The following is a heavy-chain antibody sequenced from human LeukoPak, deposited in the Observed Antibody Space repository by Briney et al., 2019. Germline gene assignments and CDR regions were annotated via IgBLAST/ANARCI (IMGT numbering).Heavy chain of an antibody. V-gene: IGHV4-38-2*02. CDR1: GYSISSGYY. CDR2: IYHSGST. CDR3: ARGMTGTNPLDY. D-gene: IGHD1-7*01. J-gene: IGHJ4*02. Sequence: SETLSLTCTVSGYSISSGYYWGWIRQPPGKGLEWIGSIYHSGSTYYNPSLKSRVTISVDTSKNQFSLKLSSVTAADTAVYYCARGMTGTNPLDYWGQGTLVTVSS.